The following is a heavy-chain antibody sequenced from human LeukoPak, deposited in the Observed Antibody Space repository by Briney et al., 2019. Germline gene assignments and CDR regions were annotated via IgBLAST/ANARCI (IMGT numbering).Heavy chain of an antibody. CDR3: ARLTGGDGYKYYYYMDV. J-gene: IGHJ6*03. CDR2: TYHSGST. CDR1: GYSISSGYY. Sequence: SETLSLTCAVSGYSISSGYYWGWIRQPPGKGLEWIGSTYHSGSTYYNPSLKSRVTISVDTSKNQFSLKLSSVTAADTAVYYCARLTGGDGYKYYYYMDVWGKGTTVTVSS. V-gene: IGHV4-38-2*01. D-gene: IGHD5-24*01.